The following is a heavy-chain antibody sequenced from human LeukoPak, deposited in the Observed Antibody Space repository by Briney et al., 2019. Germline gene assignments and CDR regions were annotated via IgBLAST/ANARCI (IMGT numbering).Heavy chain of an antibody. J-gene: IGHJ5*02. CDR3: ARDRSSSWFDWFDP. V-gene: IGHV4-59*01. CDR2: IYYSGST. Sequence: SGALSLPCPVSGGSLRSFYWGWVREPPGEGLGGVGYIYYSGSTNYNPSLKSRVTISVDTSKNQFSLKLSSVTAADTAVYYCARDRSSSWFDWFDPWGQGTLVTVSS. CDR1: GGSLRSFY. D-gene: IGHD6-13*01.